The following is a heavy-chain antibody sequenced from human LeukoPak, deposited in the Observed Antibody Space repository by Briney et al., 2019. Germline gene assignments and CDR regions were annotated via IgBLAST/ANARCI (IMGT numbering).Heavy chain of an antibody. Sequence: GGSLRLPCAASGFTFDDYAMHWVRQAPGKGLEWVSLISWDGGSTYYADSVKGRFTISRDNSKNSLYLQMNSLRAEDTALYYCAKSMVRGAISTPFDYWGQGTLVTVSS. CDR3: AKSMVRGAISTPFDY. CDR2: ISWDGGST. J-gene: IGHJ4*02. V-gene: IGHV3-43D*03. D-gene: IGHD3-10*01. CDR1: GFTFDDYA.